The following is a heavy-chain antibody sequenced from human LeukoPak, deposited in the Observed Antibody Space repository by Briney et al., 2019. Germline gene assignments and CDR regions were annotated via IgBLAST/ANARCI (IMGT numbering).Heavy chain of an antibody. Sequence: PGGSLRLSCAASGFTFSSYAMHWVRQAPGKGLEWVAVISYDGSNKYYADSVKGRFTISRDNSKNTLYLQMNSLRAEDTAVYYCAKEPIVWWLRRVETQEYYFDYWGQGTLVTVSS. V-gene: IGHV3-30*04. CDR2: ISYDGSNK. D-gene: IGHD5-12*01. CDR3: AKEPIVWWLRRVETQEYYFDY. J-gene: IGHJ4*02. CDR1: GFTFSSYA.